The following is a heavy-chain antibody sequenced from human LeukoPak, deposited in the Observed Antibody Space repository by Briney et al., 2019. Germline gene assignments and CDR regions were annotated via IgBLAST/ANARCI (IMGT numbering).Heavy chain of an antibody. CDR1: GGSFSGYY. V-gene: IGHV4-34*01. CDR3: ARGPPNFTSGTTEYFQH. J-gene: IGHJ1*01. D-gene: IGHD2-2*01. Sequence: PSETLSLTCAVYGGSFSGYYWSWIRQPPGKGLEWIGEINHSGSTNYNPSLKSRVTISVDTSKNQFSLNLSSVTAADTAVYYCARGPPNFTSGTTEYFQHWGQGTLVTVS. CDR2: INHSGST.